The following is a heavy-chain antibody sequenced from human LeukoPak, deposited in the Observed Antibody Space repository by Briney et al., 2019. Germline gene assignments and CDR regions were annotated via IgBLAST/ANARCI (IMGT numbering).Heavy chain of an antibody. J-gene: IGHJ4*02. CDR3: ARDHYGDYGFDY. V-gene: IGHV3-21*01. CDR2: ISGTSGYI. CDR1: GFTFSSYT. D-gene: IGHD4-17*01. Sequence: GGSLRLSCAASGFTFSSYTMNWVRQAPGKGLEWVSSISGTSGYIYYADSVKGRFTTSRDNAKNSVYLQMTSLRDEDTAVYYCARDHYGDYGFDYWGQGTLVTVSS.